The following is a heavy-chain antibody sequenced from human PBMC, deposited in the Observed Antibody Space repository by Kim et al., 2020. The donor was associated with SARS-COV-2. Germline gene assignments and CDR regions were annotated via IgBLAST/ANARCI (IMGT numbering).Heavy chain of an antibody. CDR3: ASSERLLWFGGGLKNWFDP. CDR1: GGSISSSSYY. CDR2: IYYSGST. Sequence: SETLSLTCTVSGGSISSSSYYWGWIRQPPGKGLEWIGRIYYSGSTYYNPSLKSRVTISVDTSKNQFSLTLSSVTAADTAVYYCASSERLLWFGGGLKNWFDPCGQGTLITVSS. D-gene: IGHD3-10*01. J-gene: IGHJ5*02. V-gene: IGHV4-39*01.